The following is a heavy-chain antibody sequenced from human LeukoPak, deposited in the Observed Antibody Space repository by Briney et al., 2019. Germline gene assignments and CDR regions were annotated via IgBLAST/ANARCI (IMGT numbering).Heavy chain of an antibody. J-gene: IGHJ4*02. V-gene: IGHV3-30*19. Sequence: GGSLRLSCAASGFTFINYDMHWVRQAPGKGLEWVAVIAYDGSNKYYADSVRGRFTISRDNSKNTVYLQMNNLKTEDTAVYYCASVLDYWGQGILVTVSS. CDR3: ASVLDY. CDR2: IAYDGSNK. CDR1: GFTFINYD.